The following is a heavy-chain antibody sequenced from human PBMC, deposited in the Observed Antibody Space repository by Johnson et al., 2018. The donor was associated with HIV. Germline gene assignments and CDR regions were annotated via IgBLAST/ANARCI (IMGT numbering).Heavy chain of an antibody. V-gene: IGHV3-30*03. CDR3: ARDTRQWDAFDI. Sequence: QVQLVESGGGVVQPGRSLRLSCAASQFTFSSYGMHWVRQAPGKGLEWVAVISYDGTNKYYADSVKGRFTISRDNSKKTLYLQMNSLRAEDTAVYYCARDTRQWDAFDIWGQGTMVTVSS. CDR1: QFTFSSYG. CDR2: ISYDGTNK. D-gene: IGHD6-19*01. J-gene: IGHJ3*02.